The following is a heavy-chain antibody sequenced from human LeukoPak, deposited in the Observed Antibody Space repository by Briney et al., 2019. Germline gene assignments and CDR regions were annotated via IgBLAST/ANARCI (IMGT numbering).Heavy chain of an antibody. D-gene: IGHD3-10*01. CDR2: ISYDGSNK. CDR1: GFTFSSYA. CDR3: ASANYYGSGSYYNAPFDY. V-gene: IGHV3-30-3*01. J-gene: IGHJ4*02. Sequence: GSLRLSCAASGFTFSSYAMHWVRQAPGKGLEWVAVISYDGSNKYYADSVKGRFTISRDNSKNTLYLQMNSLRAEDTAVYYCASANYYGSGSYYNAPFDYWGQGTLVTVSS.